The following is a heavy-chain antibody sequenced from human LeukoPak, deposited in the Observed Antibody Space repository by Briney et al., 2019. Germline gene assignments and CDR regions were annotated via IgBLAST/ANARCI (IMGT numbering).Heavy chain of an antibody. Sequence: PGRSLRLSCAAPGFTFSTYGMHWVRQAPGKGLEWVAVISYDGSIKYYADSVKGRFTISRDNSKNTLYLQMDTLRAEDSAVYYCAKVYFDILTGYYRGPNFDYWGQGTLVTVSS. J-gene: IGHJ4*02. CDR3: AKVYFDILTGYYRGPNFDY. CDR1: GFTFSTYG. CDR2: ISYDGSIK. D-gene: IGHD3-9*01. V-gene: IGHV3-30*18.